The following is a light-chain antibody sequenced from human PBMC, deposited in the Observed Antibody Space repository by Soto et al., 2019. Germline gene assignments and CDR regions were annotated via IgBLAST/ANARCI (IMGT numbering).Light chain of an antibody. CDR3: SSYTSSSTLFV. CDR1: SSDVGGYKY. CDR2: EVS. Sequence: QSALTQPASVSGSPGQSITISCTGTSSDVGGYKYVSWYQQEPGKAPKLMIYEVSNRPSGVSNRFSGSKSGNTASLTISGLQAEDEADYYCSSYTSSSTLFVFGTGTKLTVL. J-gene: IGLJ1*01. V-gene: IGLV2-14*01.